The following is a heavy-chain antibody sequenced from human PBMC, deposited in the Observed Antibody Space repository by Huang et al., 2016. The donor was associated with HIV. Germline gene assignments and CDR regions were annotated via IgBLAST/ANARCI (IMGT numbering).Heavy chain of an antibody. CDR3: VRDLGVFYYMDV. CDR2: INPKNGNT. CDR1: GYTVTSYG. D-gene: IGHD3-10*01. Sequence: QVQLVQSGGEVKKPGASVKVSCKASGYTVTSYGITWVRQARGQGIEGMGSINPKNGNTHFAQKLQGRVTMTTDTATTTAYMEMRSLRSDDTADYYWVRDLGVFYYMDVWGKGTTVSVS. V-gene: IGHV1-18*01. J-gene: IGHJ6*03.